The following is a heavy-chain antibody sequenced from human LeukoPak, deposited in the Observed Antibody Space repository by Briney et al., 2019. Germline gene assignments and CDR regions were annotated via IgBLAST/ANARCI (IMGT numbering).Heavy chain of an antibody. J-gene: IGHJ4*02. CDR2: VYDSGST. D-gene: IGHD3-16*02. Sequence: PSETLSLTCTVSGVSISSYYWSWLRQSPGKGLEWIGYVYDSGSTNYNPSLWRRVTISMDTSKNQFSLKLSSVTAADTAVYFCARDYRGFTPGWFDDWGQGTLVTVS. V-gene: IGHV4-59*01. CDR1: GVSISSYY. CDR3: ARDYRGFTPGWFDD.